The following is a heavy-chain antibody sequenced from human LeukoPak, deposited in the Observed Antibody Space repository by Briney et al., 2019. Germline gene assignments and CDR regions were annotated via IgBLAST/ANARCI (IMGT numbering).Heavy chain of an antibody. CDR2: ISGSGGST. Sequence: GASLRLSCAASGFTFSSYAMSWVRQAPGKGLEWVSAISGSGGSTYYADFVKGRFTISRDNSKNTLYLQMNSLRAEDTAVYYCAKDVAAAGPQDYYYYYGMDVWGQGTTVTVSS. CDR3: AKDVAAAGPQDYYYYYGMDV. V-gene: IGHV3-23*01. CDR1: GFTFSSYA. D-gene: IGHD6-13*01. J-gene: IGHJ6*02.